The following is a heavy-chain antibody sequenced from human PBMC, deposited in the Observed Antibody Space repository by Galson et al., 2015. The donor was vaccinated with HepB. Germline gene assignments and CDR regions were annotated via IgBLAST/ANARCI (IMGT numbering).Heavy chain of an antibody. V-gene: IGHV3-53*01. D-gene: IGHD3-10*01. CDR2: IYSGGST. CDR3: ARDRGVGAFDI. CDR1: GFTVSSNY. Sequence: SLRLSCAASGFTVSSNYMSWVRQAPGKGLEWVSVIYSGGSTYYADSVKVRFTISRDNSKNTLYLQMNSLRAEDTAVYYCARDRGVGAFDIWGQGTMVTVSS. J-gene: IGHJ3*02.